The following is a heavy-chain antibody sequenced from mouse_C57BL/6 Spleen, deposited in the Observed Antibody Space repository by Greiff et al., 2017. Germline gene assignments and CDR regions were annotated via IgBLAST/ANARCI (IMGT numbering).Heavy chain of an antibody. CDR2: FYPGSGSI. V-gene: IGHV1-62-2*01. CDR3: ARHEEYYYFDY. Sequence: QVQLPQSGAELVKPAASVKLSCPASCYTFTEYTIHLVKHRSRPGHARIGWFYPGSGSIKYNEKFKDKATLTADKSSSTVYMELSRLTSEDSAVYFCARHEEYYYFDYWGQGTTLTVSS. CDR1: CYTFTEYT. J-gene: IGHJ2*01.